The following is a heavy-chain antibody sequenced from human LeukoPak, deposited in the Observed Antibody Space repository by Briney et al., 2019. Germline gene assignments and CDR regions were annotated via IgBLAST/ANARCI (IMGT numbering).Heavy chain of an antibody. D-gene: IGHD5-12*01. CDR1: GGTFSSYA. V-gene: IGHV1-69*04. CDR3: ARFPHSGYDTEAFDI. Sequence: PEASVKVSCRASGGTFSSYAISWVRQAPGQGLEWMGRIIPILGIANYAQKFQGRVTITADKSTSTAYMELSSLRSEDTAVYYCARFPHSGYDTEAFDIWGQGTMVTVSS. CDR2: IIPILGIA. J-gene: IGHJ3*02.